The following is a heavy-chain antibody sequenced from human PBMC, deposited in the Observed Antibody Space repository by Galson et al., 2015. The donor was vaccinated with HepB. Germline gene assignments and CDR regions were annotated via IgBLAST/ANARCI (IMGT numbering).Heavy chain of an antibody. D-gene: IGHD6-13*01. CDR2: ISSNGGRT. Sequence: SLRLSCAASGFTFSSYAMHWVRQAPGKGLEYVSAISSNGGRTYYADSVKGRFTISRDNSKKTLYLQMSSLRAEDTAVYYCVKVIDGSNWYSDYWGQGTLVTVSS. CDR1: GFTFSSYA. V-gene: IGHV3-64D*06. CDR3: VKVIDGSNWYSDY. J-gene: IGHJ4*02.